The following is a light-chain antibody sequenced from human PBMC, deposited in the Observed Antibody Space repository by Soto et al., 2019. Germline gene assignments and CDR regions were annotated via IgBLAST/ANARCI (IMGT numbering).Light chain of an antibody. J-gene: IGKJ5*01. Sequence: EIVLTQSPATLSVSPGERATLSCRASQSVGSNLAWYQQKPGQAPRFLIYGASIRATGISARFSGSGSGTEFTLTISSLQSEDFAVDYCQQYNNWPPITFGQGTRLEIK. V-gene: IGKV3D-15*01. CDR2: GAS. CDR1: QSVGSN. CDR3: QQYNNWPPIT.